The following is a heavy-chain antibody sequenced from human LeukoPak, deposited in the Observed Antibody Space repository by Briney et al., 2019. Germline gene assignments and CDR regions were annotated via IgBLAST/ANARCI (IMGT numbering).Heavy chain of an antibody. D-gene: IGHD3-10*01. Sequence: AASVKVSCKASGGTFSSYAISWVRQAPGQGLEWMGGIIPIFGTANYAQKFQGRVTITTDESTSTAYMELSSLRSEDTAVYYCARDRYTYYYGSGSYNAFDIWGQGTMVTVSS. CDR3: ARDRYTYYYGSGSYNAFDI. V-gene: IGHV1-69*05. J-gene: IGHJ3*02. CDR2: IIPIFGTA. CDR1: GGTFSSYA.